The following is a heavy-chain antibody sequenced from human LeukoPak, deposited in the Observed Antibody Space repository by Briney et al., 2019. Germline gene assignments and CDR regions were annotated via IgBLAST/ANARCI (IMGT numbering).Heavy chain of an antibody. V-gene: IGHV3-30*01. CDR2: ISYDGNNE. CDR3: ARVNYLDDSDFDI. CDR1: GFTFSDFA. J-gene: IGHJ3*02. Sequence: GGSLRLSCAGSGFTFSDFAIHWVRQAPGKGLEWVTVISYDGNNEYYADSVKGRFTISRDNSKNTVFLQMNSLRPEDTAVYYCARVNYLDDSDFDIWGQGTMVTVSS. D-gene: IGHD3-22*01.